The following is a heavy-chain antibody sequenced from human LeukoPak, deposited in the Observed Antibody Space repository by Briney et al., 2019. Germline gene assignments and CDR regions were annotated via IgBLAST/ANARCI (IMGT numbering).Heavy chain of an antibody. D-gene: IGHD6-13*01. V-gene: IGHV4-39*01. CDR1: GGSISGNNYY. CDR3: ARHWRAAGSGDWFDP. J-gene: IGHJ5*02. Sequence: PSETLSLTCTVSGGSISGNNYYWGWIRQPPGKGLEWIGNIHYGGITYYNPSLKSRVTISVDTSKNHFSLKLTSVTAADTAVYYCARHWRAAGSGDWFDPWGQGTLVTVSS. CDR2: IHYGGIT.